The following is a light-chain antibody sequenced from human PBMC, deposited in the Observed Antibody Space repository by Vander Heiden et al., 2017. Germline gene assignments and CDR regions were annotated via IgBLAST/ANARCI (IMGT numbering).Light chain of an antibody. Sequence: QSVLTQPPSASGAPGQRVRIPCSGSSSTIGSHSVNWYQQLPGTAPKLLVYANTQRPSGVPDRFSGSKSGTSASLAISGLQSEDEADYYCAAWDDSLNGAVFGGGTQLTVL. CDR2: ANT. V-gene: IGLV1-44*01. CDR1: SSTIGSHS. CDR3: AAWDDSLNGAV. J-gene: IGLJ7*01.